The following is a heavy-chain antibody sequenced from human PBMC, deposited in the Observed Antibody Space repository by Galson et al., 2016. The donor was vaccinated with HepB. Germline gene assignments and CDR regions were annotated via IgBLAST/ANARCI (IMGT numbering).Heavy chain of an antibody. D-gene: IGHD3-3*02. Sequence: SLRLSCAASGFDFYYAWMSWVRQAPGKGLEWVGLIKSNSGGGASNYAAPVKDRFSISRDDSENTVFLQMNSLKTEDTAVYYCIWVQRISIEGYFYYYLDVWGKGTTVTVSS. CDR1: GFDFYYAW. V-gene: IGHV3-15*01. CDR3: IWVQRISIEGYFYYYLDV. CDR2: IKSNSGGGAS. J-gene: IGHJ6*03.